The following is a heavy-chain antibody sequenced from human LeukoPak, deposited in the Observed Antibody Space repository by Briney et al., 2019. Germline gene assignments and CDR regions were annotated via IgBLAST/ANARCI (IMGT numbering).Heavy chain of an antibody. Sequence: PSETLSLACTVSGGSISSSSYYWGWIRQPPGKGLEWIGSIYYSGSTYYNPSLKSRVTISVDTSKNQFSLKLNSVTAADTAVYYCARRKHLWVYFDYWGQGTLVTVSS. CDR3: ARRKHLWVYFDY. CDR2: IYYSGST. V-gene: IGHV4-39*01. D-gene: IGHD5-18*01. CDR1: GGSISSSSYY. J-gene: IGHJ4*02.